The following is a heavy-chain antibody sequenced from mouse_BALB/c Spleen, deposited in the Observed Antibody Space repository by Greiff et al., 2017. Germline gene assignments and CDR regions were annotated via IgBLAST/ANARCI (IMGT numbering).Heavy chain of an antibody. Sequence: VQLTESGPELVKPGASVKMSCKASGYTFTSYVMHWVKQKPGPGLEWIGYIKPYNDGTKYNEQFKGKATLTSDKSSSTAYMELSSLTSEDSAVYYCARSDQAWFAYWGQGTLVTVSA. CDR3: ARSDQAWFAY. CDR1: GYTFTSYV. V-gene: IGHV1-14*01. CDR2: IKPYNDGT. J-gene: IGHJ3*01.